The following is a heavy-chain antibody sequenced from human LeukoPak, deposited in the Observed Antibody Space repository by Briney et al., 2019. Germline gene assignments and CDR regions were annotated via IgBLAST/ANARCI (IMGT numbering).Heavy chain of an antibody. V-gene: IGHV3-23*01. CDR3: AKDNPLPKLRFLEWPAGGFDP. CDR1: GFTFSSYA. J-gene: IGHJ5*02. CDR2: ISGSGAST. Sequence: GGSLRLSCAASGFTFSSYAMSWVRQAPGKGLEWVSAISGSGASTYYADSVKGRFTISRDNSKNTLYLQMNSLRAEDTAVYYCAKDNPLPKLRFLEWPAGGFDPWGQGTLVTVSS. D-gene: IGHD3-3*01.